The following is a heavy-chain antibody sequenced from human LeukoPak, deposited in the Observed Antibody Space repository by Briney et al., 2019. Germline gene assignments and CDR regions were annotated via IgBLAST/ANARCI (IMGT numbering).Heavy chain of an antibody. CDR2: IYSGGST. CDR1: GFTVSDNY. V-gene: IGHV3-66*01. J-gene: IGHJ4*02. CDR3: ARDFGGAENFDY. D-gene: IGHD4-23*01. Sequence: GSLRLSCAASGFTVSDNYMSWVRQAPGKGLEWVSVIYSGGSTYYADSVKGRFTISRDNSKNTLYLQMNSLRAEDTAVYYCARDFGGAENFDYWGQGTLVTVSS.